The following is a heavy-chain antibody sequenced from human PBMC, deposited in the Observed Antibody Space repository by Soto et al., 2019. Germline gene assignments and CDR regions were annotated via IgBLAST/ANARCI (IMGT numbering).Heavy chain of an antibody. CDR2: IKSKTDGGTI. CDR1: GFTFNNAW. J-gene: IGHJ4*02. V-gene: IGHV3-15*07. Sequence: EVQLVESGGGLVQPGGSPRLSCAASGFTFNNAWMNWVRQAPGKGREWVGRIKSKTDGGTIDYNAPVKGRFTISRDDSKNTLYLQMSSVKIEDTAVYYCTTDRYWCQGTLVTVSS. CDR3: TTDRY.